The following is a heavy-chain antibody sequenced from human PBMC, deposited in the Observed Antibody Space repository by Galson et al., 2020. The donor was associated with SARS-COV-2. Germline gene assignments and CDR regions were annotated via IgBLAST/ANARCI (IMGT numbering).Heavy chain of an antibody. D-gene: IGHD6-13*01. CDR1: GFTFRNYV. CDR3: AREYIPGSRSAAGPGYNYGMDV. V-gene: IGHV3-30*03. Sequence: GESLKISCVASGFTFRNYVMHWVRQAPGKGLEWAAVISYDGSKQYYADSVRGRFTFSRDNSKNTMHLQMNSLRIEDTGVYYCAREYIPGSRSAAGPGYNYGMDVWGQGTTVTVSS. J-gene: IGHJ6*02. CDR2: ISYDGSKQ.